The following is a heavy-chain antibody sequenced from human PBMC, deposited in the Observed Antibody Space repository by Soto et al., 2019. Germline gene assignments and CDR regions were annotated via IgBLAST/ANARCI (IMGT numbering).Heavy chain of an antibody. CDR3: ARDAGAARPDYYYYYMDA. V-gene: IGHV3-33*01. CDR1: GFTFSSYG. Sequence: PGGSLRLSCAASGFTFSSYGMHWVRQAPGKGLEWVAVIWYDGSNKYYADSVKGRFTISRDNSKNTLYLQMNSLRAEDTAVYYCARDAGAARPDYYYYYMDAWGKGTTVTVSS. J-gene: IGHJ6*03. CDR2: IWYDGSNK. D-gene: IGHD6-6*01.